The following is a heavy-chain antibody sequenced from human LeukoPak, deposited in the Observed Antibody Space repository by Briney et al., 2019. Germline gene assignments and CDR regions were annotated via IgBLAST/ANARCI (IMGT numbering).Heavy chain of an antibody. CDR2: ISAYNGNT. V-gene: IGHV1-18*01. J-gene: IGHJ4*02. CDR3: ARDDSSGYPEY. Sequence: ASVKVSRKASGYTFTSYGISWVRQASGQGLEWMGWISAYNGNTNYAQKLQGRVTMTTDTSTSTAYMELRSLRSDDTAVYYCARDDSSGYPEYWGQGTLVTVSS. D-gene: IGHD3-22*01. CDR1: GYTFTSYG.